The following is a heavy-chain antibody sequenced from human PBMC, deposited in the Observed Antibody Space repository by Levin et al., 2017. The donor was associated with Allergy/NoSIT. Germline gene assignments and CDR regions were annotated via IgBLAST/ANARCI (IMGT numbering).Heavy chain of an antibody. CDR2: INHSGST. CDR1: GGSFSGYY. CDR3: ARSRIAAAGTKTLDY. D-gene: IGHD6-13*01. V-gene: IGHV4-34*01. J-gene: IGHJ4*02. Sequence: PGGSLRLSCAVYGGSFSGYYWSWIRQPPGKGLEWIGEINHSGSTNYNPSLKSRVTISVDTSKNQFSLKLSSVTAADTAVYYCARSRIAAAGTKTLDYWGQGTLVTVSS.